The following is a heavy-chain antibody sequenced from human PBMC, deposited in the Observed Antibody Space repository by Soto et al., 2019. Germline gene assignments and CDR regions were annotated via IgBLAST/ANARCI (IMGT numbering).Heavy chain of an antibody. CDR3: AIAYCGGDCYPGYWYFDL. CDR2: IIPIFGTA. Sequence: QVQLVQSGAEVKKPGSSVKVSCKASGGTFSSYAISWVRQAPGQGLEWMGGIIPIFGTANYAQKFQGRVTITADESTSTAYMELSSLSAEDTAVYYCAIAYCGGDCYPGYWYFDLWGRGTLVTVSS. V-gene: IGHV1-69*12. J-gene: IGHJ2*01. D-gene: IGHD2-21*02. CDR1: GGTFSSYA.